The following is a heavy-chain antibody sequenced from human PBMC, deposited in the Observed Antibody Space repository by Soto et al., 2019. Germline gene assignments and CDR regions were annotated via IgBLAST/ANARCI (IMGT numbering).Heavy chain of an antibody. J-gene: IGHJ4*02. Sequence: GGSLRLSCAASGFTFSNTWMHWVRQAPGKGLEWLSHIRPDGSTTRDADSVQGRFINSRDNARSTLYLQLNSLRAEDTAVYFCARDNNWSYDYWGQGILVTVSS. CDR2: IRPDGSTT. D-gene: IGHD1-1*01. CDR1: GFTFSNTW. CDR3: ARDNNWSYDY. V-gene: IGHV3-74*01.